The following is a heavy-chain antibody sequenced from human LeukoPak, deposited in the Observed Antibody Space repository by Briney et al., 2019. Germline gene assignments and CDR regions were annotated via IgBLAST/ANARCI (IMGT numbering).Heavy chain of an antibody. J-gene: IGHJ6*03. CDR3: ARGVDSSGWYRWYYYYMDV. D-gene: IGHD6-19*01. CDR2: FDPEDGET. CDR1: GYTLTELS. V-gene: IGHV1-24*01. Sequence: ASVKVSCKVSGYTLTELSMHWVRQAPGKGLEWMGGFDPEDGETIYAQKFQGRVTMTEDTSTDTAYMELSSLRSEDTAVYYCARGVDSSGWYRWYYYYMDVWGKGTTVTVSS.